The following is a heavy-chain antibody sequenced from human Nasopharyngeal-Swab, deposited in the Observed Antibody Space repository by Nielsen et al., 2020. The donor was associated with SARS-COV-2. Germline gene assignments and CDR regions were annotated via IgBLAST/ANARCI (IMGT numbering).Heavy chain of an antibody. CDR2: INSDGTTT. J-gene: IGHJ6*02. D-gene: IGHD3-10*01. CDR3: ARRLVWFGEAHYYYYGMDV. V-gene: IGHV3-74*01. CDR1: GFSFRSYW. Sequence: GGSLRLSCAASGFSFRSYWMPWVRQAPGKGLVWVSCINSDGTTTRYADSVKGRFTVSRDNAKNTLYLEMNSLRADDTAVYYCARRLVWFGEAHYYYYGMDVWGQGTTVTVSS.